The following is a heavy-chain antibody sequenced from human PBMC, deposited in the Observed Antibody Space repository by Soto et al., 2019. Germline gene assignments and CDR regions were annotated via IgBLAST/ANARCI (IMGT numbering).Heavy chain of an antibody. CDR1: GYTFTSYG. Sequence: ASVKVSCKASGYTFTSYGISWVRQAPGQGLEWMGWISAYNGNTNYAQKLQGRVTMTTDTSTSTAYMELRSLRSDDTAVYYFARVLGGNTMIVGFDYWGQGTLVTVSS. D-gene: IGHD3-22*01. J-gene: IGHJ4*02. CDR3: ARVLGGNTMIVGFDY. V-gene: IGHV1-18*01. CDR2: ISAYNGNT.